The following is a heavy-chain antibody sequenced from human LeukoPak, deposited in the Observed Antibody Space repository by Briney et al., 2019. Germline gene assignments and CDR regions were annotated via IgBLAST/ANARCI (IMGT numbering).Heavy chain of an antibody. J-gene: IGHJ4*02. CDR3: ARAPYYYDSSRYQY. Sequence: ASVKVSCKASGYTFTGYYIHWVRQAPGQGLEWMGWINPNSGGTNYAQKFQGRVTMTRDTSISTAYMDLSRLRSDDTAVYYCARAPYYYDSSRYQYWGQGTLVTVSS. V-gene: IGHV1-2*02. D-gene: IGHD3-22*01. CDR1: GYTFTGYY. CDR2: INPNSGGT.